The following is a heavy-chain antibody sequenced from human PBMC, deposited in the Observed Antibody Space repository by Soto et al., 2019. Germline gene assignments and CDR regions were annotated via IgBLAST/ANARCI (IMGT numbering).Heavy chain of an antibody. CDR2: MYYRGST. Sequence: QLQLQESGPGLVKPSETLSLTCTVSGGSIISSSYYWGWIRQPPGEGLEWIGSMYYRGSTYYNPSLYRGVTIPPSLPTTQVPRHRSSAAAADTAVYYWPEHDSGYCAGICNCFDPWGQGTLVTVSS. CDR1: GGSIISSSYY. J-gene: IGHJ5*02. D-gene: IGHD5-12*01. V-gene: IGHV4-39*01. CDR3: PEHDSGYCAGICNCFDP.